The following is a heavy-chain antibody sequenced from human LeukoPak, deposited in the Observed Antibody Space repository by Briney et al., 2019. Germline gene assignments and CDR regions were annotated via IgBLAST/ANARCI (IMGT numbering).Heavy chain of an antibody. CDR2: INPNSGGT. CDR3: ARDRYYYDSSGYSFDY. V-gene: IGHV1-2*02. Sequence: ASVKVSCKASGYTFTGYYMHWVRQAPGQGLEWMGWINPNSGGTNYAQEFQGRVTMTRDTSISTAYMELSRLRSDDTAVYYCARDRYYYDSSGYSFDYWGQGTLVTVSS. D-gene: IGHD3-22*01. CDR1: GYTFTGYY. J-gene: IGHJ4*02.